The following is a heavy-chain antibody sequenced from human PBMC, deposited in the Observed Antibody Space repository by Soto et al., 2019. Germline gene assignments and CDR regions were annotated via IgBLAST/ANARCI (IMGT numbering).Heavy chain of an antibody. J-gene: IGHJ5*02. Sequence: ASVKVSCKASGYTFTSYGISWVRQAPGQGLEWMGWISAYNGNTNYAQKLQGRVTMTTDTSTSTAYMELRSLRSDDTAVYYCARAGRIVRQLLWFGEPTDGWFDPWGQGTLVTVSS. CDR3: ARAGRIVRQLLWFGEPTDGWFDP. D-gene: IGHD3-10*01. CDR1: GYTFTSYG. V-gene: IGHV1-18*01. CDR2: ISAYNGNT.